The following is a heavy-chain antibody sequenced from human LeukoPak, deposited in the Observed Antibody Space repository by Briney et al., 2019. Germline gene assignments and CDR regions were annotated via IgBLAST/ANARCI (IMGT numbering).Heavy chain of an antibody. CDR1: GGSISSRYYY. CDR3: ARVPLYYYDDLGTSN. CDR2: IYYSGST. J-gene: IGHJ4*02. V-gene: IGHV4-39*07. D-gene: IGHD3-22*01. Sequence: SETLSLTCTVSGGSISSRYYYWGWIRQPPGKGLEWIGSIYYSGSTYYNPSLKSRVTISVDTSKNQFSLKLSSVTAADTAVYYCARVPLYYYDDLGTSNWGQGALVTVSS.